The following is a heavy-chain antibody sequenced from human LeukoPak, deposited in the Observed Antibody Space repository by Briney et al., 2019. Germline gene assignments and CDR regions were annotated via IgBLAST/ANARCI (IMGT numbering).Heavy chain of an antibody. CDR3: TRPDYYRGAESYGGDY. D-gene: IGHD3-10*01. CDR2: IGSSSTYI. V-gene: IGHV3-21*01. J-gene: IGHJ4*02. Sequence: PGGSLRLSCAASGFSFSSYSMNWVRQAPGKGLEWVSSIGSSSTYIYYADSLKGRFTISRDNAKNSLSLQMNSLRADDTAVYYCTRPDYYRGAESYGGDYWGQGTLVTVSS. CDR1: GFSFSSYS.